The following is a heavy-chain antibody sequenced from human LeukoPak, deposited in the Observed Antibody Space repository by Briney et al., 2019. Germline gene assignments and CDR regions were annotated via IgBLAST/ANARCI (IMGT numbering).Heavy chain of an antibody. CDR1: GLSFSSFA. Sequence: GGSLTLSCAVSGLSFSSFAMSWVRQAPARGLEWLSSMKGTGEKFYADSVRGRFTLSRDDSRNTVYLQLNNLRVEDTAVYYCARASWVSTADAVRWDQGTVVTVSS. CDR3: ARASWVSTADAVR. D-gene: IGHD3-16*01. CDR2: MKGTGEK. J-gene: IGHJ4*02. V-gene: IGHV3-23*01.